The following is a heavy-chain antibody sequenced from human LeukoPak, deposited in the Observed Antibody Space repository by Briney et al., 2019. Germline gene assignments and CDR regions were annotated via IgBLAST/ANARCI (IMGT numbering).Heavy chain of an antibody. CDR3: ARVLWFGELFPLDY. D-gene: IGHD3-10*01. V-gene: IGHV3-21*01. CDR1: GFTFSSYS. J-gene: IGHJ4*02. Sequence: GGSLRLSGAASGFTFSSYSMNWVRQAPGKGLEGVSSISNSSSYIYYADSVKGRFTISRDNAKNSLYLQMNSLRAEDTAVYYCARVLWFGELFPLDYWGQGTLVTVSS. CDR2: ISNSSSYI.